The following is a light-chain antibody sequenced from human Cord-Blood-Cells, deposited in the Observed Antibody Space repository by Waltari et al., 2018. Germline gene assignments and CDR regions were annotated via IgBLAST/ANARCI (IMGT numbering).Light chain of an antibody. CDR2: AVS. CDR3: QQSYSTPRR. V-gene: IGKV1-39*01. Sequence: DIQMTQTPSSLSASVGDRVTLTCRASQSISSYLNWYQQKPGKAPKHLIYAVSGLQSGGPSRFSGSGSGTEFTSASSSLQPEDFATYYCQQSYSTPRRLGQGTKVEIK. J-gene: IGKJ1*01. CDR1: QSISSY.